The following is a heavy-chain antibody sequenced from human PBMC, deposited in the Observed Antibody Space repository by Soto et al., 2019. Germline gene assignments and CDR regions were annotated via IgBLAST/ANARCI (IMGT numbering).Heavy chain of an antibody. V-gene: IGHV5-51*01. Sequence: PGEPLKISCKGSGDSFTSCWICCVRQIPGKRLEWMWIIYPGASDNRYSPSFQGQVTISADKYISTAYLQWSSLKASDTDMYYCARHGKRRSSSYYYGMDVWGQGTTVTVSS. CDR1: GDSFTSCW. J-gene: IGHJ6*02. CDR2: IYPGASDN. D-gene: IGHD6-6*01. CDR3: ARHGKRRSSSYYYGMDV.